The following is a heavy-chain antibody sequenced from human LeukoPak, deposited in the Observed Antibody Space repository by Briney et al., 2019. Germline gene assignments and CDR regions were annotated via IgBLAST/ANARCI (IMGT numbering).Heavy chain of an antibody. V-gene: IGHV4-39*07. CDR3: ARDSSSYYYYMDV. CDR2: IYSSGST. CDR1: GVSISSGSNY. D-gene: IGHD6-13*01. Sequence: SETLSLTCSVSGVSISSGSNYWGWIRQPPGKTLEWIGSIYSSGSTYYNPSLKSRVIILIDTAKNHFSLKLSSVTAADTAVYYCARDSSSYYYYMDVWGKGTTVTISS. J-gene: IGHJ6*03.